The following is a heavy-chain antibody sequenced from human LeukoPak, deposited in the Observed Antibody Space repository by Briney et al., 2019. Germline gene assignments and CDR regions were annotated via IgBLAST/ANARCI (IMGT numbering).Heavy chain of an antibody. D-gene: IGHD3-3*01. Sequence: GASVKVSCKASGYTFTGYYMHWVRQAPGQGLEWVGWINPNSGGTNYAQKFQGRVTMTRDTSISTAYMELSRLRSDDTAVYYCARGLWSGYYMLHSWFDPWGQGTLVTVSS. CDR3: ARGLWSGYYMLHSWFDP. V-gene: IGHV1-2*02. J-gene: IGHJ5*02. CDR2: INPNSGGT. CDR1: GYTFTGYY.